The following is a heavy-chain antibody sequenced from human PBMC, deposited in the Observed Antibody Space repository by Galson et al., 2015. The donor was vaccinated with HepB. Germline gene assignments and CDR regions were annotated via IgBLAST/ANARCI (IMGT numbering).Heavy chain of an antibody. V-gene: IGHV3-30*18. CDR3: AKDRGRGNNYYYYHGMDV. D-gene: IGHD5-18*01. Sequence: SLRLSCAASGFTFSNYGMHWVRQAPGKGLEWVTVISDDGSYKYYADSVKGRFTISRDNSKDTLYLQMNSLRAEDTAVYYCAKDRGRGNNYYYYHGMDVWGQGTTVTVSS. J-gene: IGHJ6*02. CDR1: GFTFSNYG. CDR2: ISDDGSYK.